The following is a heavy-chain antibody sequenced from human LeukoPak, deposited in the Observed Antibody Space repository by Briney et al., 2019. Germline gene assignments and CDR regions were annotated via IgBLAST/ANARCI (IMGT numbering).Heavy chain of an antibody. Sequence: PSETLSLTCTVSGGSISSSSYYWGWIRQPPGKGLEWIGSIYYSGSTYYNPSLKSRVTISVDTSKNQFSLKLSSVTAADTAVYYCARDESVANYFDYWGQGTLVTVSS. CDR3: ARDESVANYFDY. CDR2: IYYSGST. CDR1: GGSISSSSYY. V-gene: IGHV4-39*07. D-gene: IGHD4-23*01. J-gene: IGHJ4*02.